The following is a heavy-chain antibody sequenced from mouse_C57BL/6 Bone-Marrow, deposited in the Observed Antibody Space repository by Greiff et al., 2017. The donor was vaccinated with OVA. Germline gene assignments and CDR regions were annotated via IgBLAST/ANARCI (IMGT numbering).Heavy chain of an antibody. Sequence: QVQLKESGPELVKPGASVKLSCKASGYAFSSSWMNWVKQRPGKGLEWVGRIYPGGGDTNYNGKFKGKATLTADKSSSTAYMQLSSLTAEESAVYFCARGIFDGYVYAMDYWGQGTSVTVSS. D-gene: IGHD2-3*01. V-gene: IGHV1-82*01. CDR3: ARGIFDGYVYAMDY. CDR2: IYPGGGDT. CDR1: GYAFSSSW. J-gene: IGHJ4*01.